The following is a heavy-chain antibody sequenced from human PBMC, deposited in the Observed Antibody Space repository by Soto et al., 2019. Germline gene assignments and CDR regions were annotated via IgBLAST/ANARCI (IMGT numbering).Heavy chain of an antibody. Sequence: SETLSLTCAVYGGSFSGYYWSWIRQPPGKGLEWIGEINHSGSTNYNPSLKSRVTISVDTSKNQFSLKLSSVTAADTAAFYCARESKWNDEYYFDYWGQGTQVTVSS. CDR3: ARESKWNDEYYFDY. D-gene: IGHD1-1*01. J-gene: IGHJ4*02. CDR1: GGSFSGYY. V-gene: IGHV4-34*01. CDR2: INHSGST.